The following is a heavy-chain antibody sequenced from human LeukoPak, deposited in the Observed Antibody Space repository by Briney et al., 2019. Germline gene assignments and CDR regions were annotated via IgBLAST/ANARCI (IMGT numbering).Heavy chain of an antibody. CDR2: IKQDGSEK. V-gene: IGHV3-7*01. CDR1: EFTFSRYW. CDR3: ARTVVTSLDP. D-gene: IGHD4-23*01. J-gene: IGHJ5*02. Sequence: AGSLRLSCAASEFTFSRYWMSWVRQAPGKGLEWVANIKQDGSEKYYVDSVKGRFTISRDNAKNSVYLQMNSLRAEDTAVYYCARTVVTSLDPWGQGTLVTVSS.